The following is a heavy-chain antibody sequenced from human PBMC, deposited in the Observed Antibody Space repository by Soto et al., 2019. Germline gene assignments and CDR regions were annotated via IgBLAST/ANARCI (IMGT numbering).Heavy chain of an antibody. V-gene: IGHV4-34*01. CDR1: GGSFSGYY. CDR2: INHSGST. D-gene: IGHD5-12*01. J-gene: IGHJ6*03. CDR3: ASRGGYDLSGYYYYYMDV. Sequence: SETLSLTCAVYGGSFSGYYWSWIRQPPGKGLEWIGEINHSGSTNYNPSLKSRVTISVDTSKNQFSLKLSSVTAADTAVYYCASRGGYDLSGYYYYYMDVWGKGTTVTVSS.